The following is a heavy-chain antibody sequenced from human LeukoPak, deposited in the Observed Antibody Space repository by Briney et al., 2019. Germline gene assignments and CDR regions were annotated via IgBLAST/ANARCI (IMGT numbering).Heavy chain of an antibody. D-gene: IGHD1-26*01. Sequence: PGGSLRLSCAASGFTFSRYEMNWVRQAPGKGLEWVSYISSSGSTIYYADSVKGRFTISRDNAKNSLYLQMNSLRAEDTAVYYCARDSVGALEYFDLWGRGTLVTVSS. V-gene: IGHV3-48*03. CDR1: GFTFSRYE. CDR3: ARDSVGALEYFDL. CDR2: ISSSGSTI. J-gene: IGHJ2*01.